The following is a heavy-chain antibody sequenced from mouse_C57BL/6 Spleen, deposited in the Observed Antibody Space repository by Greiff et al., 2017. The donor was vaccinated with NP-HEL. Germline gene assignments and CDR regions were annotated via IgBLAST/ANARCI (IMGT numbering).Heavy chain of an antibody. V-gene: IGHV1-55*01. CDR2: IYPGSGST. CDR3: ARGPIYYYGSSFFDY. Sequence: VQLQQPGAELVKPGASVKMSCKASGYTFTSYWITWVKQRPGQGLEWIGDIYPGSGSTNYNEKFKSKATLTVDTSSSTAYMQLSSLTSEDSAVYYCARGPIYYYGSSFFDYWGQGTTLTVSS. CDR1: GYTFTSYW. J-gene: IGHJ2*01. D-gene: IGHD1-1*01.